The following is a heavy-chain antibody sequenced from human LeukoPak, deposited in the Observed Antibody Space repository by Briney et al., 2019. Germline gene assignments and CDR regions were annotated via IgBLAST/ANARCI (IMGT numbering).Heavy chain of an antibody. CDR3: ARDITFGGVIVNGFDV. CDR1: AYTFTGSY. V-gene: IGHV1-2*02. D-gene: IGHD3-16*02. Sequence: ASLKVSCKASAYTFTGSYMHWVPQAPGQGLECRRWNNPNSGDTNYAQKFQGRVNMTRDTSISTAYMELSRLRSDDTAVYYCARDITFGGVIVNGFDVWGQGTMVTVSS. CDR2: NNPNSGDT. J-gene: IGHJ3*01.